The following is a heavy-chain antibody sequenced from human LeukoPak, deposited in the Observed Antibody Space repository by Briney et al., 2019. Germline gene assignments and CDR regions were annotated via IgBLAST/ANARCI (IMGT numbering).Heavy chain of an antibody. Sequence: PSETLSLTCTVSGGSISSYYWSWIRQPPGRGLEWIGYIYYSGSTNYNPSLKSRVTISVDTSKNQFSLKLSSVTAADTAVYYCARADYGARGFDPWGQGTLVTVSS. V-gene: IGHV4-59*01. J-gene: IGHJ5*02. CDR3: ARADYGARGFDP. CDR2: IYYSGST. CDR1: GGSISSYY. D-gene: IGHD4-17*01.